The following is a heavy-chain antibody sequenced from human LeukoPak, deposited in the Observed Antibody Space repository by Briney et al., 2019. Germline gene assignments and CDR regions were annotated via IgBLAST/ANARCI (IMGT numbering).Heavy chain of an antibody. CDR2: ISGDSYDT. V-gene: IGHV1-18*01. J-gene: IGHJ4*02. CDR3: ARNRTGTFDF. D-gene: IGHD3-10*01. Sequence: ASVKVSCKASGYSFLYYGINWVRQAPGQGLEWMGWISGDSYDTKYEQKLHGRVTMTTDTSTSTAYMELRSLRSDDTAVYYCARNRTGTFDFGGQGTLVTVSS. CDR1: GYSFLYYG.